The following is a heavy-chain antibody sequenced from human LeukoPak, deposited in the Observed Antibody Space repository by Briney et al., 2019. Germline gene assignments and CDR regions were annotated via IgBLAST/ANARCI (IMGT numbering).Heavy chain of an antibody. J-gene: IGHJ6*03. CDR3: ARGPYYYDSSGYPTYYYYYMDV. CDR1: GGSISSSSYY. V-gene: IGHV4-39*07. CDR2: IYYSGST. Sequence: SETLSLTCTVSGGSISSSSYYWGWIRQPPGKGLEWIGSIYYSGSTYYNPSLKSRVTISVDTSKNQFSLKLSSVTAADTAVYYCARGPYYYDSSGYPTYYYYYMDVWGKGTTVTVSS. D-gene: IGHD3-22*01.